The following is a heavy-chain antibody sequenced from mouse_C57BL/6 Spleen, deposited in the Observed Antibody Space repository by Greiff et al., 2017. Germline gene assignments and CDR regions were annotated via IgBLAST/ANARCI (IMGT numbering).Heavy chain of an antibody. Sequence: VQLQQPGAELVRPGSSVKLSCKASGYTFTSYWMDWVKQRPGQGLEWIGNIYPSDSETHYNQKFKDKATLTVDKSSSTAYMQLSSLTSEDSAVYYCARLSYDGYYGYFDYWGQGTTLTVSS. CDR2: IYPSDSET. CDR3: ARLSYDGYYGYFDY. J-gene: IGHJ2*01. CDR1: GYTFTSYW. D-gene: IGHD2-3*01. V-gene: IGHV1-61*01.